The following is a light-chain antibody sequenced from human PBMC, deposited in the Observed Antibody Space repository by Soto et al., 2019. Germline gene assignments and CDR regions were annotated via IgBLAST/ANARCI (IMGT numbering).Light chain of an antibody. V-gene: IGKV3-20*01. CDR1: QSVRSNY. Sequence: IVLTQSPGALSLSPGERATLSCRASQSVRSNYLAWYQQKPGQAPRLLSYGVSSRATGIPDRFSGSGSGTDFPLTISRLAHEEFAVYYCQQYGTSPPVTLGGGTMVAI. CDR2: GVS. CDR3: QQYGTSPPVT. J-gene: IGKJ4*01.